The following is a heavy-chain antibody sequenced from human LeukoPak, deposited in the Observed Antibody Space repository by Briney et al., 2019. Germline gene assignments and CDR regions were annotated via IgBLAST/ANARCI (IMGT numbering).Heavy chain of an antibody. Sequence: GGSLRLSCAASGFTLSSYAMSWVRQAPGKGLEWVSAISGSGGSTYYADSVKGRFTISRDNSKNTLYLQMNSLRAEDTAVYYCAKSGGDCSGGSCYAVWGQGTLVTVSS. CDR2: ISGSGGST. CDR3: AKSGGDCSGGSCYAV. J-gene: IGHJ4*02. V-gene: IGHV3-23*01. CDR1: GFTLSSYA. D-gene: IGHD2-15*01.